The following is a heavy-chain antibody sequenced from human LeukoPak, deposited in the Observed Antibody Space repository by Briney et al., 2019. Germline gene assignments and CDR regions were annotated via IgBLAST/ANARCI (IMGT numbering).Heavy chain of an antibody. J-gene: IGHJ4*02. CDR1: GYTLTELS. CDR2: FDPEDGET. D-gene: IGHD6-6*01. V-gene: IGHV1-24*01. Sequence: ASVKVSCKVSGYTLTELSMHWVRQAPGKGLEWMGGFDPEDGETIYAQKFQGRVTMTEDTSTDTAYMELSSLRSEDTAVYYCATGDSIAEPPGGLDYWGQGTLVTVSS. CDR3: ATGDSIAEPPGGLDY.